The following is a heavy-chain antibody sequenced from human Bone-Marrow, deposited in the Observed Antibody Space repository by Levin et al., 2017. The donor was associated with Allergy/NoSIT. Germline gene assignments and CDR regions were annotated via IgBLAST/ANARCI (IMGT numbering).Heavy chain of an antibody. Sequence: PVASVKVSCKASGGTFSDHAITWVRQAPGQGLEWMGGFLPMFETTNYAQKFKGRVSITADESRSTAYMELSGLTSDETAVYYCARYLLGSSWARRPDFWGQGTLVTVSS. CDR2: FLPMFETT. CDR3: ARYLLGSSWARRPDF. CDR1: GGTFSDHA. J-gene: IGHJ4*02. D-gene: IGHD6-13*01. V-gene: IGHV1-69*13.